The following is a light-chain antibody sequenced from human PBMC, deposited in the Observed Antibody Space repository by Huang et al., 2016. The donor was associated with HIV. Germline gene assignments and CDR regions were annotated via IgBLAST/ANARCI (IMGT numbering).Light chain of an antibody. CDR1: QSISTY. Sequence: DIQMSQSPSSLSASVGDRVTITCRASQSISTYLNWYQQRPGKAPKLLIYAASRLHDGVPSRFSGSGSGTDFTLTISSLQPADCATYYCQQIHSSPPNYTFAQGTRLDI. J-gene: IGKJ2*01. V-gene: IGKV1-39*01. CDR2: AAS. CDR3: QQIHSSPPNYT.